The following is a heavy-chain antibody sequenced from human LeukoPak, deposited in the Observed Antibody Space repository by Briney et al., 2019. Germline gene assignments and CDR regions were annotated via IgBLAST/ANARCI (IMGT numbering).Heavy chain of an antibody. J-gene: IGHJ4*02. D-gene: IGHD3-16*01. CDR2: INPSSGTT. Sequence: ASVKVSCKASGYTFTNYYMVWVRQAPGQGLEWMGIINPSSGTTNYAQKFQGRVTMTRNTSISTAYMELSSLRSEDTAVHYCARVPLGGYYFDYWGQGTLVTVSS. V-gene: IGHV1-46*01. CDR3: ARVPLGGYYFDY. CDR1: GYTFTNYY.